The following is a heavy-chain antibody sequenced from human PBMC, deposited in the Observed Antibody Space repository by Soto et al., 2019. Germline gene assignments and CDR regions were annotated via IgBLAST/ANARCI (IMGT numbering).Heavy chain of an antibody. J-gene: IGHJ4*02. D-gene: IGHD3-3*01. CDR2: ISYDGSNK. CDR3: AKVSALRFLEWPSPFDY. Sequence: GGSLRLSCAASGFTFSSYGMHWVRQAPGKGLEWVAVISYDGSNKYYADSVKGRFTISRDNSKNTLYLKMNSLRAEDTAVYYCAKVSALRFLEWPSPFDYWGQGTLVTVSS. V-gene: IGHV3-30*18. CDR1: GFTFSSYG.